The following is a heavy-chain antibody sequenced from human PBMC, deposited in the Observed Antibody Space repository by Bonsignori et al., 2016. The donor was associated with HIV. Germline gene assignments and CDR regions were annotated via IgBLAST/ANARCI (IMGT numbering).Heavy chain of an antibody. CDR1: GFTFSSYE. V-gene: IGHV3-48*03. D-gene: IGHD6-6*01. CDR2: ISSSGSTI. Sequence: GGSLRLSCAASGFTFSSYEMNWVRQAPGKGLEWVSYISSSGSTIYYAYSVKGRFTISRDNAKNSLYLQMNSLRAEDTAVYYCARAPASDTASIAARWGAFDIWGQGTMVTVSS. J-gene: IGHJ3*02. CDR3: ARAPASDTASIAARWGAFDI.